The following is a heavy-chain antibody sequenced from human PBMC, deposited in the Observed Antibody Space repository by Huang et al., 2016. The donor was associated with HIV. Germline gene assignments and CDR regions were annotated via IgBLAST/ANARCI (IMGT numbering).Heavy chain of an antibody. Sequence: QLQLQESGPGLVKPSETLSLTCTVSGGSISSTNYYWGWVRQPPGKGLVWIGSIFYVGNTYYNLSRKSRVTISVDSSRNQFSLKLSSVTAADTAVYYCARHDIYCGGGSCSGFDSWGQGTLVTVSS. CDR2: IFYVGNT. J-gene: IGHJ4*02. CDR3: ARHDIYCGGGSCSGFDS. V-gene: IGHV4-39*01. D-gene: IGHD2-15*01. CDR1: GGSISSTNYY.